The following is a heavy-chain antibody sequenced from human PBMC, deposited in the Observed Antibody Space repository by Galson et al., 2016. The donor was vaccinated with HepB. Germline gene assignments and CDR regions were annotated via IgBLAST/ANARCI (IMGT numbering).Heavy chain of an antibody. CDR3: ARLSWQWLVPIFDY. V-gene: IGHV3-53*01. J-gene: IGHJ4*02. CDR2: IYSGGST. D-gene: IGHD6-19*01. CDR1: GFTVSSNY. Sequence: SLRLSCAASGFTVSSNYMSWVRQAPGKGLEWVSVIYSGGSTYYADSVKGRFTISRDNSKNTLYLQMNSLRAEDTAVDYCARLSWQWLVPIFDYWGQGTLVTVSS.